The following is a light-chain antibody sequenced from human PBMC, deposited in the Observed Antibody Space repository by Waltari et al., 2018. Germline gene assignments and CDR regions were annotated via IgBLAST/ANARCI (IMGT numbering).Light chain of an antibody. J-gene: IGKJ1*01. Sequence: EIVMPQSPATLSVSPGDRATLYCRASQGVSSNLAWYPQKPGQAPRLLIYGASTRATGIPARFSGSWSGTEFTLTISSLQSEDFAVYYWQQYNNWPTWTFGQGTKVEIK. CDR2: GAS. V-gene: IGKV3-15*01. CDR3: QQYNNWPTWT. CDR1: QGVSSN.